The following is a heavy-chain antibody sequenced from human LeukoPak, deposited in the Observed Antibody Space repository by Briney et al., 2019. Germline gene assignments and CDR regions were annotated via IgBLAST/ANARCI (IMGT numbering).Heavy chain of an antibody. CDR3: AKDHLPGIVVADRDY. J-gene: IGHJ4*02. CDR2: ISASGDIT. CDR1: GFTFDNYA. V-gene: IGHV3-23*01. D-gene: IGHD6-19*01. Sequence: PGGSLRLSCSASGFTFDNYAMSWVRQAPGKGLEWVSGISASGDITYYADSVKGRFTISRDNSKNTLYLQINSLRAEDTAVYYCAKDHLPGIVVADRDYWGLGTLVTVSS.